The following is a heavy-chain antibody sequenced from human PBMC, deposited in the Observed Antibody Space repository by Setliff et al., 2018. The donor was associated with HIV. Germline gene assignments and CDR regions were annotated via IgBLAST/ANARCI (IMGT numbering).Heavy chain of an antibody. CDR1: GYSFTSYW. J-gene: IGHJ5*02. D-gene: IGHD6-19*01. Sequence: GESLKISCKCSGYSFTSYWIAWVRQKPVKGLEWMGMIYPRDSDTKYSPSFQGQVTMSVDTSVSTAYLEWSSLKASDTAMYFCARHGSAVPVLDPWGQGTLVTVSS. CDR3: ARHGSAVPVLDP. V-gene: IGHV5-51*01. CDR2: IYPRDSDT.